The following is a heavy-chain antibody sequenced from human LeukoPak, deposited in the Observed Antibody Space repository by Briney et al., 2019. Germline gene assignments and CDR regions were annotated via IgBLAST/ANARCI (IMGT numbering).Heavy chain of an antibody. CDR2: ISSSSSYI. CDR1: GFSFSSYA. D-gene: IGHD6-19*01. CDR3: ANSVGYSSGWYWY. J-gene: IGHJ4*02. Sequence: GGSLRLSCAASGFSFSSYAMNWVRQAPGKGLEWVSSISSSSSYIYYADSVKGRFTISRDNAKNSLYLQMNSLRAEDTAVYYCANSVGYSSGWYWYWGQGTLVTVSS. V-gene: IGHV3-21*01.